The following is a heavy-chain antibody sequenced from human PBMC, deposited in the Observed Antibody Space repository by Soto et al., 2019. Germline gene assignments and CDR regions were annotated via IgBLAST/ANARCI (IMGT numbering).Heavy chain of an antibody. CDR3: ARGTYGSGSYYPERGSYYYGMDV. CDR2: INPNSGGT. CDR1: GYTFTGYY. V-gene: IGHV1-2*04. Sequence: VASVKVSCKASGYTFTGYYMHWVRQAPGQGLEWMGWINPNSGGTNYAQKFQGWVTMTRDTSISTAYMELSRLRSDDTAVYYCARGTYGSGSYYPERGSYYYGMDVWGQGTTVTVSS. D-gene: IGHD3-10*01. J-gene: IGHJ6*02.